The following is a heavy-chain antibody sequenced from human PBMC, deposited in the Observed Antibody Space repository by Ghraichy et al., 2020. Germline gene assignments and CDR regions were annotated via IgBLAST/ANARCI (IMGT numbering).Heavy chain of an antibody. V-gene: IGHV1-69*13. CDR3: ARDRGGIQGFDP. CDR1: GGTFSSYA. D-gene: IGHD2-15*01. Sequence: SVKVSCKASGGTFSSYAISWVRQAPGQGLEWMGGIIPIFGAANYAQKFQGRVTITADESTSTAYMELSSLRSEDTAVYYCARDRGGIQGFDPWGQGTLVTVSS. J-gene: IGHJ5*02. CDR2: IIPIFGAA.